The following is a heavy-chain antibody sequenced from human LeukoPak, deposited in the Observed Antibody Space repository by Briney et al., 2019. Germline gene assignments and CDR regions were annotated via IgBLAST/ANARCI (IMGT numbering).Heavy chain of an antibody. CDR2: ISYDGSNK. Sequence: GGSLRLSCAASGFTFSSYAMHWVRQAPGKGLEWVAVISYDGSNKYYADSVEGRFTISRDNSKNTLYPQMNSLRAEDTAVYYCARDLNDFWSGYYRPDYYYYGMDVWGQGTTVTVSS. J-gene: IGHJ6*02. CDR1: GFTFSSYA. D-gene: IGHD3-3*01. V-gene: IGHV3-30-3*01. CDR3: ARDLNDFWSGYYRPDYYYYGMDV.